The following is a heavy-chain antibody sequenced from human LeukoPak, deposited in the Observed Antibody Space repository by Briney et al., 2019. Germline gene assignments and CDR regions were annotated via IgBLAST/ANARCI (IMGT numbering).Heavy chain of an antibody. Sequence: GASVKVSCKASGYTFTGYYMHWVRQAPGQGLERMGWINPNSGGTNYAQKFQGRVTMTRDTSISTAYMELSRLRSDDTAVYYCARSGYSPGGLSDYWGQGTLVTVSS. CDR3: ARSGYSPGGLSDY. J-gene: IGHJ4*02. CDR2: INPNSGGT. D-gene: IGHD3-3*01. V-gene: IGHV1-2*02. CDR1: GYTFTGYY.